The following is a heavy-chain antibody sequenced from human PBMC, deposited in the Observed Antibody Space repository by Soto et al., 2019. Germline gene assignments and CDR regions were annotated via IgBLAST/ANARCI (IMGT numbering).Heavy chain of an antibody. Sequence: GGSLRLSCVASGFTFSNYNMNCLRQAPGKGLEWVSHISGTSVYIHYADSVKGRFTISRDNAKNSVYLQMDSLRVEDTAVYYCAREGALKPLSSWGQGAMVTV. J-gene: IGHJ5*02. CDR3: AREGALKPLSS. CDR1: GFTFSNYN. CDR2: ISGTSVYI. V-gene: IGHV3-21*01.